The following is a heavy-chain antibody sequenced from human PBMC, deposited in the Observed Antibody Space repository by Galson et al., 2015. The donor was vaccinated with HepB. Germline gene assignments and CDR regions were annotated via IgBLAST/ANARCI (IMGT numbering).Heavy chain of an antibody. D-gene: IGHD6-25*01. CDR1: GFTFNNAW. V-gene: IGHV3-15*01. CDR2: IKSKTDGGTT. Sequence: SLRLSCAASGFTFNNAWISWVRQAPGKGLEWVGRIKSKTDGGTTDYAAPVKGRFSISRDDSKNILYLQMNSLKTDDTAVYYCTTDRTFSSVYYVNYYYYAMHVWGQGTTVTVSS. J-gene: IGHJ6*02. CDR3: TTDRTFSSVYYVNYYYYAMHV.